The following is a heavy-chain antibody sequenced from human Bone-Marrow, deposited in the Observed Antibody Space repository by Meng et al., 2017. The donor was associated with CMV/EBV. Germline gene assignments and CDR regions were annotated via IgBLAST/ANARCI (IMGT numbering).Heavy chain of an antibody. CDR1: GYTFTGYY. CDR2: INPNSGGT. D-gene: IGHD2-2*01. J-gene: IGHJ5*02. V-gene: IGHV1-2*02. CDR3: ARLYIVVVPAAMGQYNWFDP. Sequence: ASVKVSCKASGYTFTGYYMHWVRQAPGQGLEWMGWINPNSGGTNYAQKFQGRVTMTRDTSISTAYMELSRLRSDDPAVYYCARLYIVVVPAAMGQYNWFDPWGQGTLVTVSS.